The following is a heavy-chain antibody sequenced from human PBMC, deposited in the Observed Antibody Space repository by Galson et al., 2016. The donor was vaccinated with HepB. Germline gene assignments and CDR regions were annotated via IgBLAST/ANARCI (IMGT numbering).Heavy chain of an antibody. Sequence: SVKVSCKASGYPFTSFDVYWVRQASGQGLEWMGWMNPNSANTGYAQRFQGRVTMTGNNSISTAYMELRSLRSDDTAIYYCARGSYDVLTGYHYALDVWGQGTTVIVAS. V-gene: IGHV1-8*01. CDR2: MNPNSANT. D-gene: IGHD3-9*01. J-gene: IGHJ6*02. CDR3: ARGSYDVLTGYHYALDV. CDR1: GYPFTSFD.